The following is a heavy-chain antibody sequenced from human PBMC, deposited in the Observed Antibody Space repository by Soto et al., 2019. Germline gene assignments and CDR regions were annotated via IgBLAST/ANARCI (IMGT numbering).Heavy chain of an antibody. D-gene: IGHD2-15*01. CDR3: ARSPPTPPPWFDP. Sequence: GGSLRLSCAASGLTLSRDSMNWVRQAPGKGQEWVSSISSSSSYIYYADSVKGRFTISRDNAKNSLYLQMNSLRAEATPVFFCARSPPTPPPWFDPCGQGPLVTVSS. CDR1: GLTLSRDS. V-gene: IGHV3-21*01. CDR2: ISSSSSYI. J-gene: IGHJ5*02.